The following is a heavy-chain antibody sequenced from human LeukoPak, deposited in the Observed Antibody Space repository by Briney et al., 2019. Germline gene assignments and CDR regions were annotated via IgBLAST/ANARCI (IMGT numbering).Heavy chain of an antibody. CDR3: ARHIDYYDILTDPYYYMDV. Sequence: GVSLKISCKGSGYSFTSYWIGWVRPMPGKGLGWMGIIYLGDSDTRYSPYFQGQVTISADKSISTAYLQWSSLKASDTAMYYCARHIDYYDILTDPYYYMDVWGRGTTVSVCS. V-gene: IGHV5-51*01. D-gene: IGHD3-9*01. CDR1: GYSFTSYW. CDR2: IYLGDSDT. J-gene: IGHJ6*03.